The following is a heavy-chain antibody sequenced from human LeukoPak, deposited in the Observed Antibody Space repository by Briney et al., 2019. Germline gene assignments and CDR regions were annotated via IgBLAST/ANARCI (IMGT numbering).Heavy chain of an antibody. CDR2: VIPMGARA. J-gene: IGHJ4*02. V-gene: IGHV1-69*13. Sequence: VASVPDTCQASDDTFRHYPLDGLRPAPGQGLEWMGGVIPMGARAVSAPNFSDTVTITADASTTTIYMTLTSLRSDDSAGYYCARAYYQSNGPEPFFDYWGQGTLVTVSS. D-gene: IGHD3-22*01. CDR1: DDTFRHYP. CDR3: ARAYYQSNGPEPFFDY.